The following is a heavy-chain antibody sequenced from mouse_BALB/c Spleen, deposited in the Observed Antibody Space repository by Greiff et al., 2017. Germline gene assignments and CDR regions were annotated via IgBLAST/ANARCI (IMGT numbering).Heavy chain of an antibody. CDR2: INPSNGRT. D-gene: IGHD3-1*01. J-gene: IGHJ4*01. CDR1: GYTFTSYW. Sequence: QVQLQQPGAELVKPGASVKLSCKASGYTFTSYWMHWVKQRPGQGLEWIGEINPSNGRTNYNEKFKSKATLTVDKSSSTAYMQLSSLTSEDSAVYYCASVQHYAMDYWGQGTSVTVSS. V-gene: IGHV1S81*02. CDR3: ASVQHYAMDY.